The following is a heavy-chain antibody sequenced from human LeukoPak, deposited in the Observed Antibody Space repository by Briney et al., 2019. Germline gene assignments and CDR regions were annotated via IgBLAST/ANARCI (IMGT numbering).Heavy chain of an antibody. V-gene: IGHV4-34*01. CDR2: INHSGST. Sequence: SETLSLTCAVYGGSFSGYYWSWIRQPPGKGLEWIGEINHSGSTNYNPSLKSRVTISVDTSKNQFALKLSSVTAADTAVYYCARGGFERSNYYGSGSYYNFLDYWGQGTLVTVS. CDR3: ARGGFERSNYYGSGSYYNFLDY. D-gene: IGHD3-10*01. CDR1: GGSFSGYY. J-gene: IGHJ4*02.